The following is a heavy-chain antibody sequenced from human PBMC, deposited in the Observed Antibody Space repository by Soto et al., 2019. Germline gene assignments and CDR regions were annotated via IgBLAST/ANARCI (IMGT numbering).Heavy chain of an antibody. D-gene: IGHD3-22*01. CDR1: GGSVSSYY. Sequence: SETLSLTCTVSGGSVSSYYWSWIRQPAGKGLEWIGRIYTSGSTNYNPSLKSRVTMSVDTSKNQFSLKLSSVTAADTAVYYCARDLLDYDSSGFSFGPWGQGTLVTVSS. J-gene: IGHJ5*02. CDR2: IYTSGST. V-gene: IGHV4-4*07. CDR3: ARDLLDYDSSGFSFGP.